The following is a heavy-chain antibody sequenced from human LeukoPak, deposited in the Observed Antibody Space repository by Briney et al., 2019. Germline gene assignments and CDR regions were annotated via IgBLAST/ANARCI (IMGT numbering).Heavy chain of an antibody. CDR3: ARDRGDSSGYFMADY. D-gene: IGHD3-22*01. Sequence: SETLSLTCTVSGGSISSYYWSWIRQPPGKGLEWIRYIYYSGSTNYNPSLKSRVTISVDTSKNQFSLKLSPVTAADTAVYYCARDRGDSSGYFMADYWGQGTLVTVSS. V-gene: IGHV4-59*01. CDR1: GGSISSYY. J-gene: IGHJ4*02. CDR2: IYYSGST.